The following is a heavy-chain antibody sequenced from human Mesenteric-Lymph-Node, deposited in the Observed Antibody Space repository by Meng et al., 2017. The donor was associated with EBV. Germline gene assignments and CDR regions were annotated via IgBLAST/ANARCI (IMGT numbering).Heavy chain of an antibody. CDR2: MYSSGST. CDR3: ARGAYEGSGSKFAD. Sequence: VQREQSGPGLVQPSQTLSLTSAVSCGSISSGGYYWTWIRQPPGKGLEWIGYMYSSGSTYYNPSLESRFAMSLDTYKNQSSLRLTSVTAADTALYYCARGAYEGSGSKFADWGQGTLVTGSS. V-gene: IGHV4-30-4*01. D-gene: IGHD3-10*01. J-gene: IGHJ4*02. CDR1: CGSISSGGYY.